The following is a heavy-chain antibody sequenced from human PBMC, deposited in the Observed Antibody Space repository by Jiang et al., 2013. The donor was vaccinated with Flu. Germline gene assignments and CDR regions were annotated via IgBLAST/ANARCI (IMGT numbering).Heavy chain of an antibody. CDR2: IYTSGST. Sequence: KGLEWIGRIYTSGSTNYNPSLKSRVTISVDTSKNQXSLKLSSVTAADTAVYYCARDYGGNSGAANDAFDIWGQGTMVTVSS. V-gene: IGHV4-61*02. D-gene: IGHD4-23*01. CDR3: ARDYGGNSGAANDAFDI. J-gene: IGHJ3*02.